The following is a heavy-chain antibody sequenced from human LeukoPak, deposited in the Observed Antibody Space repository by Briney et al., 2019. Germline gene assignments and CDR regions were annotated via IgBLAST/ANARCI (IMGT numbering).Heavy chain of an antibody. J-gene: IGHJ3*01. Sequence: SETLSLTCRVSGASINSGSNYWGWIRQPPGKTLEWIGSIYSSGSTYYNPSLKSRVIIMIDTPKNHFSLTLSSVTAADTAVYYCARSDGYGLVGVWGQGTMVTVSS. CDR1: GASINSGSNY. CDR3: ARSDGYGLVGV. V-gene: IGHV4-39*07. D-gene: IGHD5-18*01. CDR2: IYSSGST.